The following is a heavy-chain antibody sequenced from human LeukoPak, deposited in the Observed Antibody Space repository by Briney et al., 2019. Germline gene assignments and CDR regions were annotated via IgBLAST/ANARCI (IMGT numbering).Heavy chain of an antibody. CDR3: ARDSGSY. J-gene: IGHJ4*02. CDR2: ISYDGSNK. CDR1: GFTFSSYA. V-gene: IGHV3-30-3*01. Sequence: PGRSLRLSCAASGFTFSSYAMHWVRQAPGKGLEWVAVISYDGSNKYYADSVKGRFTISRDNTKNSLDLQMNSLRVEDTAVYYCARDSGSYWGQGTLVTVSS. D-gene: IGHD1-26*01.